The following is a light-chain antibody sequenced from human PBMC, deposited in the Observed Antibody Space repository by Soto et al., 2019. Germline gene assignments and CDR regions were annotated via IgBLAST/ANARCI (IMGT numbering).Light chain of an antibody. V-gene: IGLV2-14*03. Sequence: QSALTQPASVSGSPGQSITISCTGTSSDVVAYTYVSWYQHHPGKAPKLMIYDVSNRPSGISNRYSGSKSDNTASLTISGLQAEDEADYYCSSYTSSSTLVFGGGTKLTVL. CDR1: SSDVVAYTY. J-gene: IGLJ2*01. CDR3: SSYTSSSTLV. CDR2: DVS.